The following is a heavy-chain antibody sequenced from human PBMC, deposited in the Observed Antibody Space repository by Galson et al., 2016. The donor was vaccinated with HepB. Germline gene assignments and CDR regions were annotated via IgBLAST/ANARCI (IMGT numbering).Heavy chain of an antibody. CDR3: ARKSPFGPFDY. J-gene: IGHJ4*01. D-gene: IGHD2/OR15-2a*01. CDR1: AFSFSSYS. CDR2: ISSTRTIT. Sequence: SLRLSCAASAFSFSSYSMNWVRQAPGRGLEWISYISSTRTITYYAHSVKGRFTVSRDNAKNSLYLQMDSLRDDDTAVYYCARKSPFGPFDYWGHGTLVSVSS. V-gene: IGHV3-48*02.